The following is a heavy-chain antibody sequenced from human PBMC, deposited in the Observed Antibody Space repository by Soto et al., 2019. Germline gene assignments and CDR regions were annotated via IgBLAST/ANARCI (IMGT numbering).Heavy chain of an antibody. CDR2: ITTGGHG. CDR1: GFNFGSHD. V-gene: IGHV3-23*01. CDR3: VKDSGGWGHFDG. D-gene: IGHD6-19*01. J-gene: IGHJ4*02. Sequence: EVQLLESGGGLAQPGESLRISCAASGFNFGSHDINWVRQAPGKGPEWVSRITTGGHGDYADSVKGRFVISRDNSENTFYLQMNSLRDEDTALYYCVKDSGGWGHFDGWGQGTLVTVSS.